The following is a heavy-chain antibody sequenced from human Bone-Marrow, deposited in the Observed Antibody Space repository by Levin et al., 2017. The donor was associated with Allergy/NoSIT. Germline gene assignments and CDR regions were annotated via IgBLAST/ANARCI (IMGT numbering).Heavy chain of an antibody. J-gene: IGHJ4*02. Sequence: GESLKISCQGSGYMFTSYWISWVRQRPGKGLEWIGRIHPADSDNKYSPAFQGHVTMSVDKSVSSAYLQWSSLKASDTATYYCARLGVAAAGIGLWGQGTLVTVSS. CDR3: ARLGVAAAGIGL. V-gene: IGHV5-10-1*01. D-gene: IGHD6-13*01. CDR2: IHPADSDN. CDR1: GYMFTSYW.